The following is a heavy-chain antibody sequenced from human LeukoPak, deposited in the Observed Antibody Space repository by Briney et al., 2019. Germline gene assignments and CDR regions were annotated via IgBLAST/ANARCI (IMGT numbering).Heavy chain of an antibody. J-gene: IGHJ6*02. D-gene: IGHD3-10*01. Sequence: ASVKVSCKASGYTFTGYYRHWVRQAPGQGLEWMGWINPNSGGTNYAQKFQGRVTMTRDTSISTAYMELSRLRSDDTAVYYCARDPTMVRGVIVYGMDVWGQGTTVTVSS. CDR3: ARDPTMVRGVIVYGMDV. V-gene: IGHV1-2*02. CDR1: GYTFTGYY. CDR2: INPNSGGT.